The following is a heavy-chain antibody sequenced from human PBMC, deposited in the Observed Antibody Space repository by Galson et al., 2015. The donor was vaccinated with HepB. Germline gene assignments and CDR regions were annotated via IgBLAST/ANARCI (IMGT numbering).Heavy chain of an antibody. CDR1: GYSFTSYY. J-gene: IGHJ3*02. CDR2: INPSGGST. CDR3: AREGTDKRKPMGAFDI. Sequence: SVKVSCKASGYSFTSYYMHWVRQAPGQGVEWMGIINPSGGSTTYAQRFRGRVTMTRDTSTNTVYMELSSLKSEDTAVYYCAREGTDKRKPMGAFDIWGQGTLVTVSS. V-gene: IGHV1-46*01. D-gene: IGHD3/OR15-3a*01.